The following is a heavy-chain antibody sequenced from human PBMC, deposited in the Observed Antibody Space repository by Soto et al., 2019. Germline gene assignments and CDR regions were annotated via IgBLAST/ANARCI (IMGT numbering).Heavy chain of an antibody. CDR3: ARYFFN. V-gene: IGHV3-72*01. CDR1: GFSFSHHN. D-gene: IGHD3-3*01. Sequence: GGSLTLSCAASGFSFSHHNMDWVRQAPGKGLEWVGRSRNKANSYTTGYDESVKGRFTGPRDDSKNSLYLQMIILKAYKTAEYYIARYFFNWRQVLLFTVSS. J-gene: IGHJ4*02. CDR2: SRNKANSYTT.